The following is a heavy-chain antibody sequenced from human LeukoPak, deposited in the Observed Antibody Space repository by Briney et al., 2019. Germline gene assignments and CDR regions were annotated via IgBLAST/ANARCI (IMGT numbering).Heavy chain of an antibody. CDR2: ISGDGVST. CDR1: GLPIGDFA. J-gene: IGHJ4*02. Sequence: GGSLRLSCVASGLPIGDFAMHWVRQAPGQGLEWVSLISGDGVSTFFTDSVKGRFSISRDNSKNSLFLEMSSLRTEDTAMYYCARESGKFDYWGQGTLVAASS. CDR3: ARESGKFDY. V-gene: IGHV3-43*02.